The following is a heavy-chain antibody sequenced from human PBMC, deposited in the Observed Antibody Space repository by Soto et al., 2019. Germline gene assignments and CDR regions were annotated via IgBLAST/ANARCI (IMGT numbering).Heavy chain of an antibody. CDR3: ARGRYYYDSSGYNY. CDR2: IIPIFGTA. D-gene: IGHD3-22*01. J-gene: IGHJ4*02. V-gene: IGHV1-69*06. CDR1: GGTFSSYD. Sequence: SVKVSCNASGGTFSSYDISWVRQAPGQGLEWMGGIIPIFGTANYAQKFQGRVTITADKSTSTAYMELSSLRSEDTAVYYCARGRYYYDSSGYNYWGQGTLVTVSS.